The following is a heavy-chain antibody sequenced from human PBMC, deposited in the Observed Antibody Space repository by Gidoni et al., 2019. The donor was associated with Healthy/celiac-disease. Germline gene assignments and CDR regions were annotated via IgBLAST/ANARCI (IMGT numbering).Heavy chain of an antibody. CDR1: GYTFTSYY. Sequence: QVQLVQSGAEVKKPGASVKVSCKASGYTFTSYYMHWVRQAPGQGLEWMGIINPSGGSTSYAQKFQGRVTMTRDTSTSTVYMELSSLRSEDTAVYYCARDPYDILTGTLSYYFDYWGQGTLVTVSS. CDR3: ARDPYDILTGTLSYYFDY. V-gene: IGHV1-46*01. J-gene: IGHJ4*02. D-gene: IGHD3-9*01. CDR2: INPSGGST.